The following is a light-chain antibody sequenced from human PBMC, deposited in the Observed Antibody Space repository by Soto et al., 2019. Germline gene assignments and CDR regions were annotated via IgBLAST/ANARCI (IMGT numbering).Light chain of an antibody. V-gene: IGKV1-27*01. J-gene: IGKJ3*01. CDR2: AAS. CDR3: QKYNSAPCT. Sequence: DIQMTQSPSSLSASVGDRVTITCRASQGISTYLAWYQQKPGKVPKLLIYAASTLQSGVPSRFSGSGSGTDFTLTISSLQPEDVATYYYQKYNSAPCTFGPGTKVDIK. CDR1: QGISTY.